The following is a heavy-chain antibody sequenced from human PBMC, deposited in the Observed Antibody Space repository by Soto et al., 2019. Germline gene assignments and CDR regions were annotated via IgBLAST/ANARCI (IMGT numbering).Heavy chain of an antibody. J-gene: IGHJ3*01. CDR3: ATWHERAHAFDV. Sequence: DVQLGESGGGLLQPGESLRLSCAAFGLTISGKKYVAWFRQAPGKGLEWVSALYDVDGSFYADSVTGRFTTSSDSSKTTVYLQMNDLRPDDTAVYYCATWHERAHAFDVWGKGTTVTISS. CDR2: LYDVDGS. V-gene: IGHV3-53*01. D-gene: IGHD1-1*01. CDR1: GLTISGKKY.